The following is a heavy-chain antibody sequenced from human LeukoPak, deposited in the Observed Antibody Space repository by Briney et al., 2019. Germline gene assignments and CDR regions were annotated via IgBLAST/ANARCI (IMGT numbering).Heavy chain of an antibody. D-gene: IGHD1-26*01. Sequence: AGGSLRLSCAASGFTFSSYSMTWVRQAPGKGLEWVSSISSSSSYIYYADSVKGRFTISRDNAKNPLYLQMNSLRAEDTAVYYCASNRLVGATSFDYWGQGTLVTVSS. J-gene: IGHJ4*02. CDR3: ASNRLVGATSFDY. CDR2: ISSSSSYI. CDR1: GFTFSSYS. V-gene: IGHV3-21*01.